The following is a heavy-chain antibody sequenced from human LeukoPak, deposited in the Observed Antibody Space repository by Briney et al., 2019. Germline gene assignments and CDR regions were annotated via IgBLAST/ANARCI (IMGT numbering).Heavy chain of an antibody. V-gene: IGHV4-39*07. CDR3: AREVSSGWYAEYFQH. CDR1: GDSITNINYY. CDR2: IYHSGST. Sequence: PSETLSLTCSVSGDSITNINYYWGWIRQPPGKGLEWIGSIYHSGSTYYNPSLKSRVTISVDTSKNQFSLKLSSVTAADTAVYYCAREVSSGWYAEYFQHWGQGTLVTVSS. D-gene: IGHD6-19*01. J-gene: IGHJ1*01.